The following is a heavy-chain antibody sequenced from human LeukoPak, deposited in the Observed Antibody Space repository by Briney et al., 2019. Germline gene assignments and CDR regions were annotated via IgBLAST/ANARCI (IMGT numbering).Heavy chain of an antibody. Sequence: GGSLRLSCTASGLSLSNYDIHWVRQAPGKGLERVAFIRYDGNYNYYADIVKGRFTISRDDSKNTMFLQMTNLRPNDTAVYFCAKDRMTVFESWGQGTLVTVSS. V-gene: IGHV3-30*02. CDR2: IRYDGNYN. D-gene: IGHD2-21*02. CDR3: AKDRMTVFES. J-gene: IGHJ4*02. CDR1: GLSLSNYD.